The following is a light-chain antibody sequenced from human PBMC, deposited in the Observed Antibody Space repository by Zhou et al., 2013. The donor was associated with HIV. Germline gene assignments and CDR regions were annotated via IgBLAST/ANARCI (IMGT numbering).Light chain of an antibody. CDR1: ESVSRTY. CDR2: GTS. J-gene: IGKJ2*01. V-gene: IGKV3-20*01. CDR3: HRYGASPRT. Sequence: EIVLTQSPGTLSLSPGERATLSCRTSESVSRTYFAWYQQKPGQAPRLLIHGTSTRATGIPDRFSGSGSGTDFTLTISRLEPEDFAVYYCHRYGASPRTFGQGTKLEI.